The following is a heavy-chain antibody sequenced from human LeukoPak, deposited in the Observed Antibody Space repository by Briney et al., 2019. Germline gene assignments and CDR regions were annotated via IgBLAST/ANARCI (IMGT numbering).Heavy chain of an antibody. Sequence: PSETLSLTCTASGGSISSYYWSWIRQPPGKGLEWIGEINHSGSTNYNPSLKSRVTISVDTSKNQFSLKLSSVTAADTAVYYCARDFFRRRGYSGYDSHWGRGTLVTVSS. V-gene: IGHV4-34*01. CDR3: ARDFFRRRGYSGYDSH. D-gene: IGHD5-12*01. CDR2: INHSGST. J-gene: IGHJ4*02. CDR1: GGSISSYY.